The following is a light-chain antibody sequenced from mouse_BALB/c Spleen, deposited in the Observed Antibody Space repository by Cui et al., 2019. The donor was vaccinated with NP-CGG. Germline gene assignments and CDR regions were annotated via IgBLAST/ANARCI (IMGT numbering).Light chain of an antibody. CDR3: ALWYSNHWV. J-gene: IGLJ1*01. CDR2: GTN. Sequence: QAVVTSESALTTSPGETVTLTCRSSTGAVTTSNYANWVQEKPDHLFTGLIGGTNNRAPGVPARFSGSLIGDKAALTITRAQTDDETIYFCALWYSNHWVFGGGTKLTVL. V-gene: IGLV1*01. CDR1: TGAVTTSNY.